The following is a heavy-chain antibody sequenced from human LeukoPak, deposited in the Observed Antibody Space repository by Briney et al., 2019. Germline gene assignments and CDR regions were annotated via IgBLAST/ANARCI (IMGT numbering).Heavy chain of an antibody. D-gene: IGHD4-17*01. V-gene: IGHV3-48*03. CDR1: GFTFSSYV. Sequence: GGSLRLSCAASGFTFSSYVMNWVRQAPGKGLEWVSYISSSGSTIYYADSVKGRFTISRDNAKNSLYLQMNSLRAEDTAVYYCAREARDYGDYVGGVNYYGMDVWGQGTTVTVSS. CDR3: AREARDYGDYVGGVNYYGMDV. CDR2: ISSSGSTI. J-gene: IGHJ6*02.